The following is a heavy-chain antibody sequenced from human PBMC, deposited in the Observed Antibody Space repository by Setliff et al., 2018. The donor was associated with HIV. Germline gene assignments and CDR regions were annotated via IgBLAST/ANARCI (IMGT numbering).Heavy chain of an antibody. J-gene: IGHJ4*01. CDR3: VTGSQLHMDY. Sequence: GSLSLSCAASGFSLTTYGMHWVRQTPGKALEWVAFIQHYENNKYYTGSVKSRFTISRDTSKNTLYLQMNSLKTDDTAVYYCVTGSQLHMDYWGQGTLVTVSS. CDR2: IQHYENNK. V-gene: IGHV3-30*02. CDR1: GFSLTTYG. D-gene: IGHD1-26*01.